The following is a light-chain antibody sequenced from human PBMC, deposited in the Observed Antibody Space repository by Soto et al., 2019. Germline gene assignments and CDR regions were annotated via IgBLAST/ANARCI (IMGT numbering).Light chain of an antibody. CDR2: AAS. J-gene: IGKJ4*01. V-gene: IGKV3-15*01. CDR1: QSVGSA. Sequence: EIVMTQSPATLSVSPGETATLSCRASQSVGSAVAWYQHKPGQAPRLLIVAASMRATGVPGRFSGGGSGTEFILTISSLQSEDFAVYYCRQYKNWPPLTFGGGTTVEIK. CDR3: RQYKNWPPLT.